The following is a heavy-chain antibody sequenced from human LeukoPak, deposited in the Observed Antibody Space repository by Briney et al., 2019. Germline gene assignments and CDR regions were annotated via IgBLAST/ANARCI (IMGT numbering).Heavy chain of an antibody. CDR2: ISGSGDST. CDR1: GFAFSNYA. J-gene: IGHJ6*02. D-gene: IGHD2-8*02. V-gene: IGHV3-23*01. Sequence: PGGSLRLSCAASGFAFSNYAMSWVRQAPGKGLEWVSAISGSGDSTYYADSVKGRFTISRDNTKNILYLQMNSLRAEDTAVYYCVRDSRYCPDVWGQGTTVTVSS. CDR3: VRDSRYCPDV.